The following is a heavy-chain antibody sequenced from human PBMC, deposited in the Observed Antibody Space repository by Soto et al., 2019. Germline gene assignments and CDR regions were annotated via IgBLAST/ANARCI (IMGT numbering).Heavy chain of an antibody. Sequence: PSETLSLTCTVSGGSISSGGYYWSWIRQHPGKGLEWIGYIYYSGSTYYNPSLKSRVTISVDTSKNQFSLKLSSVTAADTAVYYCARVPPVNMIVVAKSPPRHPYYFDYWGQGTLVTVSS. D-gene: IGHD3-22*01. CDR3: ARVPPVNMIVVAKSPPRHPYYFDY. CDR2: IYYSGST. CDR1: GGSISSGGYY. J-gene: IGHJ4*02. V-gene: IGHV4-31*03.